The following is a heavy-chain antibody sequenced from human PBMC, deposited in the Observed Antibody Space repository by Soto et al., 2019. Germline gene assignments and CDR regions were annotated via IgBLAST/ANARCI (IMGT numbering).Heavy chain of an antibody. Sequence: EVQLVQSGAEVKKPGESLRISCKGSGYSFTSYWISWVRQMPGKGLEWMGRIDPSDSYTNYSPSFQGHVTISADKSISTAYLQWSSLKASDTAMYYCARATYYDFWSGYRLEDYWGQGTLVTVSS. CDR2: IDPSDSYT. CDR3: ARATYYDFWSGYRLEDY. CDR1: GYSFTSYW. J-gene: IGHJ4*02. V-gene: IGHV5-10-1*03. D-gene: IGHD3-3*01.